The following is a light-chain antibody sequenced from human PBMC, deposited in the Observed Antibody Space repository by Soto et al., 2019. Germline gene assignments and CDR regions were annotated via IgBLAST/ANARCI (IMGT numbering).Light chain of an antibody. V-gene: IGKV2-28*01. CDR3: MQTLQTPYT. CDR2: LGS. J-gene: IGKJ2*01. Sequence: DIVMTQSPLSLPVTPGEPASISCRSSQSLLHGNGYNYLDWYLQKPGQSPQLLIYLGSNRASGVPDRFSGSGSGTDFTRKISRLEAEDVGVYYCMQTLQTPYTFGQGTKLEIK. CDR1: QSLLHGNGYNY.